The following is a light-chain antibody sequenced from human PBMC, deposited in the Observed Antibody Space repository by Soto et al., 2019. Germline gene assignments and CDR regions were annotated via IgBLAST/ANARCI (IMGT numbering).Light chain of an antibody. CDR1: SSDVGGYNY. V-gene: IGLV2-14*01. CDR2: EVS. Sequence: QSVLTQPASVSGSPGRSITISCTGTSSDVGGYNYVSWYQQHPGKAPKLMIYEVSNRPSGVSNRFSGSKSGNTASLTISGLQAEDEADYYCSSYTSSSTLYVFGTGTKVTVL. CDR3: SSYTSSSTLYV. J-gene: IGLJ1*01.